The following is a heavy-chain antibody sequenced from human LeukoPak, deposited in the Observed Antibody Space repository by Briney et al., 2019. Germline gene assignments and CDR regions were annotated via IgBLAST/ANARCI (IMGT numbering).Heavy chain of an antibody. CDR2: IIPILGIA. CDR3: ARSNRYYDILTGYNWFDP. Sequence: KVSXKAXGXTFSSYAISWVRQAPGQGLEWMGRIIPILGIANYAQKFQGRVTITADKSTSTAYMEQSSLRSEDTAVYYCARSNRYYDILTGYNWFDPWGQGTLVTVSS. D-gene: IGHD3-9*01. CDR1: GXTFSSYA. V-gene: IGHV1-69*04. J-gene: IGHJ5*02.